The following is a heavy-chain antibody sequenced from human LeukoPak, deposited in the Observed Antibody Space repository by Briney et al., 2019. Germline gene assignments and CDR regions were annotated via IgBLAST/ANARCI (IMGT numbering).Heavy chain of an antibody. CDR3: ARDWGMSSGYVPYYFDY. CDR1: GYTFTGYY. Sequence: ASVKVSCKASGYTFTGYYMHWVRQAPGQGLEWMGWINPNSGGTNYAQKFQGRVTMTRDTSISTAYMELSRLRSDDTAVYYCARDWGMSSGYVPYYFDYWGQGTLVTVSS. D-gene: IGHD5-12*01. CDR2: INPNSGGT. V-gene: IGHV1-2*02. J-gene: IGHJ4*02.